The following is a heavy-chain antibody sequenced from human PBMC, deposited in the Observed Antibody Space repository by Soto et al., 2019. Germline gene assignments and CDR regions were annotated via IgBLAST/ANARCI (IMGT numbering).Heavy chain of an antibody. CDR2: IYHSGST. CDR1: GGSISSSNW. V-gene: IGHV4-4*02. Sequence: PSETLSLTCAVSGGSISSSNWWSWVRQPPGKGLEWIGEIYHSGSTNYNPSLKSRVTISVDKSKNQFSLKLSSVTAADTAVYYCASTGGYCSGGSCYALNWFDPWGQGTLVTVSS. D-gene: IGHD2-15*01. CDR3: ASTGGYCSGGSCYALNWFDP. J-gene: IGHJ5*02.